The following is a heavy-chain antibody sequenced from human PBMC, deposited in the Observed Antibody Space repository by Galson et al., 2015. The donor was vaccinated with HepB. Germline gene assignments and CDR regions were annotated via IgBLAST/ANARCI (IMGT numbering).Heavy chain of an antibody. Sequence: SCKASGYTFTSYDINWVRQATGQGLEWMGWMNPNSGNTGYAQKFQGRVTMTRNTSISTAYMELSSLRSEDTAVYYCAREADSSGYYYDHYYYYMDVWGKGTTVTVSS. D-gene: IGHD3-22*01. CDR1: GYTFTSYD. V-gene: IGHV1-8*01. CDR3: AREADSSGYYYDHYYYYMDV. CDR2: MNPNSGNT. J-gene: IGHJ6*03.